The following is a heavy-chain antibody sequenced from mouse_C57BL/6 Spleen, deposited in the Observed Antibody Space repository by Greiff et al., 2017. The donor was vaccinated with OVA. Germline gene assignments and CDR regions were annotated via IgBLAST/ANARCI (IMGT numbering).Heavy chain of an antibody. J-gene: IGHJ3*01. CDR1: GYTFTSYW. V-gene: IGHV1-50*01. CDR2: IDPSDSYT. Sequence: QVQLQQPGAELVKPGASVKLSCKASGYTFTSYWMQWVKQRPGPGLEWIGEIDPSDSYTNSNQKLKGKATLTVDTSSSTAYMQLSSLTSEYSAVYFCSRCDYAVPWFAYWGQGTLVTVSA. D-gene: IGHD2-13*01. CDR3: SRCDYAVPWFAY.